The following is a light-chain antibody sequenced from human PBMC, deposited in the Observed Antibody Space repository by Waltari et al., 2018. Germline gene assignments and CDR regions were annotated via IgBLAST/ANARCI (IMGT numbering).Light chain of an antibody. CDR1: RDIGGY. CDR2: SAS. CDR3: QQYHSSPPT. J-gene: IGKJ4*01. Sequence: IRITQSPSSVSASRGDRVTISCRANRDIGGYLAWYQQTPGKAPNLLIYSASTLQNGVPSRFVGGGSRTNFTLTITCVQADDFAIYFCQQYHSSPPTFGGGT. V-gene: IGKV1-8*01.